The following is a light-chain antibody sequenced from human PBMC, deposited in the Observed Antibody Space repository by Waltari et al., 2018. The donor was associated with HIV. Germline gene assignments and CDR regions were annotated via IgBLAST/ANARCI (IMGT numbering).Light chain of an antibody. CDR1: STDVGGYNY. CDR2: EVN. CDR3: SSYTTSSTRV. V-gene: IGLV2-14*01. Sequence: QSALTQPASVSGSPGQSLTISCSGPSTDVGGYNYVSWYQHHPGKAPKLMIYEVNNRPSGVSNRFSASKAGNTASLTISGLQAEDEADYYCSSYTTSSTRVFGGGTKLTVL. J-gene: IGLJ3*02.